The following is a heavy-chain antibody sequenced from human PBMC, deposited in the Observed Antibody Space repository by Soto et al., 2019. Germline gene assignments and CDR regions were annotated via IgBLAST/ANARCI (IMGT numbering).Heavy chain of an antibody. J-gene: IGHJ6*02. CDR1: GGSFSGYY. CDR3: ARGSYDFWSGYFSYYYYYGMDV. CDR2: INHSGST. V-gene: IGHV4-34*01. Sequence: SETLSLTCAVYGGSFSGYYWSWIRQPPGKGLEWIGEINHSGSTNYNPSLKSRVTISVDTSKHQFSLKLSSVTAADTAVYYCARGSYDFWSGYFSYYYYYGMDVWGQGTTVTVSS. D-gene: IGHD3-3*01.